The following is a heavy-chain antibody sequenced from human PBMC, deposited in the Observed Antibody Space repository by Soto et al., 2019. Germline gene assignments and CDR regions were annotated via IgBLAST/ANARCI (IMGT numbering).Heavy chain of an antibody. Sequence: GGSLRLSGAASGFTFKESAMNWVRQAPGKGREGVASRSDTSASTWYAESVRGRLSISRDNSKNTLYLQMNSLRGEDTAVYYCAKGRGSGWAWYFDDWGQGTLVTVSS. V-gene: IGHV3-23*01. D-gene: IGHD6-19*01. CDR1: GFTFKESA. J-gene: IGHJ4*02. CDR3: AKGRGSGWAWYFDD. CDR2: RSDTSAST.